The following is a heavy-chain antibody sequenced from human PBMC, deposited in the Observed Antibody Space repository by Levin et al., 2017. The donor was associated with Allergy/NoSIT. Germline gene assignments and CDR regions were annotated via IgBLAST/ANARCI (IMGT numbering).Heavy chain of an antibody. CDR2: INPNSGGT. V-gene: IGHV1-2*02. J-gene: IGHJ3*02. D-gene: IGHD3-10*01. Sequence: ASVKVSCKASGYTFTGYYMHWVRQAPGQGLEWMGWINPNSGGTNYAQKFQGRVTMTRDTSISTAYMELSRLRSDDTAVYYCASGVLWFGELGAFDIWGQGTMVTVSS. CDR3: ASGVLWFGELGAFDI. CDR1: GYTFTGYY.